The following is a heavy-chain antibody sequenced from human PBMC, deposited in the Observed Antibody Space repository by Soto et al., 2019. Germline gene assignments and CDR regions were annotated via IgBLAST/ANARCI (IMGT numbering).Heavy chain of an antibody. CDR1: RYTVTRYD. D-gene: IGHD3-22*01. CDR3: ARGAYYDSSGYYYYGMDV. Sequence: QVQLVQSGAEVKKSGASVKVSCKASRYTVTRYDLNWVRHATGQGLEWMGWMNPNSGNTGYAQKFQGRITMTRNTATKTAYMELSSLRSEDTAVYSCARGAYYDSSGYYYYGMDVWGQGTTVTVSS. J-gene: IGHJ6*02. V-gene: IGHV1-8*01. CDR2: MNPNSGNT.